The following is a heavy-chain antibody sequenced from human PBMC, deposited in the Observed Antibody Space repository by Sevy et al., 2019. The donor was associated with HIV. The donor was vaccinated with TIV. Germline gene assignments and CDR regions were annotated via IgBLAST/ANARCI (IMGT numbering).Heavy chain of an antibody. CDR2: ISSSGNIV. J-gene: IGHJ4*02. D-gene: IGHD1-26*01. V-gene: IGHV3-48*01. CDR3: AREGYSGNFLDF. Sequence: GGSLRLSCVASGFTFSNFGMNWVRLAPGKGLEWASYISSSGNIVYYADSVKGRFTISRDNAKNSLFLQMNSLRAEDTAVYFRAREGYSGNFLDFWGQGTLVTVSS. CDR1: GFTFSNFG.